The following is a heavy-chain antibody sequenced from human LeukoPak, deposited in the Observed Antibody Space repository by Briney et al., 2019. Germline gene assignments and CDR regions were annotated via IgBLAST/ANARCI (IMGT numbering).Heavy chain of an antibody. D-gene: IGHD7-27*01. V-gene: IGHV3-74*01. J-gene: IGHJ4*02. CDR2: TNSDGSST. Sequence: PGGSLRLSCAASGFTFSSYWMHWVRQAPGKGLVWVSRTNSDGSSTNYADSVKGRFTISRDNAKNTLFLQMNSLRVEDTAVYYCARGSNWGSLFDYWGQGTLVTVSS. CDR3: ARGSNWGSLFDY. CDR1: GFTFSSYW.